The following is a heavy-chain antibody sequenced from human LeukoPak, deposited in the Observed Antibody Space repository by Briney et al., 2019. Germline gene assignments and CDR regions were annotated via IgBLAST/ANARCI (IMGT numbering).Heavy chain of an antibody. J-gene: IGHJ4*02. CDR3: ARGPDDSSEKALYYFHY. Sequence: SETLSLTCTVSGGSISSYYWNWIRQPPGKGLEWIGYIYYSGSTNYNPSLKSRVTISVDTSKNQFSLKLSSVTAADTAVYYCARGPDDSSEKALYYFHYWGQGTLVTVSS. CDR1: GGSISSYY. CDR2: IYYSGST. V-gene: IGHV4-59*01. D-gene: IGHD3-22*01.